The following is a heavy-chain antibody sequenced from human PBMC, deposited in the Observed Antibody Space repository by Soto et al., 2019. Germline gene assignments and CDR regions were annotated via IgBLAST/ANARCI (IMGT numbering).Heavy chain of an antibody. V-gene: IGHV3-74*01. CDR2: INGDGGTT. CDR1: GFTFSSYW. Sequence: EVQLVESGGDLVQPGGSLRLSCVASGFTFSSYWIHWVRQAPGKGLVWVSRINGDGGTTNYADSVKGRLTISRDNAKNTVYLPVNSLGAEDTAVYYCARGSRGYYYMDVWGRGTPLTV. J-gene: IGHJ6*03. CDR3: ARGSRGYYYMDV.